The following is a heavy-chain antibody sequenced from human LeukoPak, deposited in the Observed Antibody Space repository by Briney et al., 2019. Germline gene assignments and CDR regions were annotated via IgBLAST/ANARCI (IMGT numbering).Heavy chain of an antibody. D-gene: IGHD1-26*01. Sequence: SETLSLTCTVSGGSISSYYWSWIRQPPGKGLEWIGYIYYSGSTNYNPSLKSRVTISVDTSKNQFSLKLSSVTAADTAVYYCARRLYSGSYFDYWGQGTLVTVSS. CDR3: ARRLYSGSYFDY. J-gene: IGHJ4*02. CDR2: IYYSGST. V-gene: IGHV4-59*01. CDR1: GGSISSYY.